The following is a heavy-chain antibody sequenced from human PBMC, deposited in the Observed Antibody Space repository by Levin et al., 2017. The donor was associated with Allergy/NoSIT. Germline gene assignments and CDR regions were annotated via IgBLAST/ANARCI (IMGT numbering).Heavy chain of an antibody. Sequence: GGSLRLSCAASGFTFSSYAMSWVRQAPGKGLEWVSAISGSGGSTYYADSVKGRFTISRDNSKNTLYLQMNSLRAEDTAVYYCAKVPGILRFLEWLLSTDDAFDIWGQGTMVTVSS. D-gene: IGHD3-3*01. CDR1: GFTFSSYA. CDR3: AKVPGILRFLEWLLSTDDAFDI. CDR2: ISGSGGST. J-gene: IGHJ3*02. V-gene: IGHV3-23*01.